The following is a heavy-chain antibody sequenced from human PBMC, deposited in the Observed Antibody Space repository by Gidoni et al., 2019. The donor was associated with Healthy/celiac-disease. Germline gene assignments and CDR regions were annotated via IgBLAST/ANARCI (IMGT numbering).Heavy chain of an antibody. CDR3: ARDPRAYGSGSYYRVLYYYYGMDV. CDR1: GYSFTSYA. CDR2: INAGNGNT. V-gene: IGHV1-3*01. Sequence: QVQLVQSEAEVKKPGAYVKVSCKASGYSFTSYAMHLVLQPPGQRLEWMGWINAGNGNTKDSQKFQGRVTITRDTSASTAYMELSSMRSEDTAVYYCARDPRAYGSGSYYRVLYYYYGMDVWGQGTTVTVSS. D-gene: IGHD3-10*01. J-gene: IGHJ6*02.